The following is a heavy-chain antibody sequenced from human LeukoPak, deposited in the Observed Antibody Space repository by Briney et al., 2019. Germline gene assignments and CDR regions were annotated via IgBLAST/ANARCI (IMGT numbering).Heavy chain of an antibody. CDR2: IYTSGGT. D-gene: IGHD3-3*01. Sequence: PSETLSLTCTVSGGSISSYYWSWIRQPPGKGLEWIGYIYTSGGTNYNPSLKSRVTISVDTSKNQFSLKLSSVTAADTAVYYCARARTGYYDFSFWGQGTLVTVSS. CDR3: ARARTGYYDFSF. CDR1: GGSISSYY. V-gene: IGHV4-4*09. J-gene: IGHJ4*02.